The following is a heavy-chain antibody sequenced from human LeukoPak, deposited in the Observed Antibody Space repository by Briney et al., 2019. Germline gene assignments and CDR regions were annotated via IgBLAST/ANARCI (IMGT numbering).Heavy chain of an antibody. CDR3: ARGRYDSSGYQRAFDI. D-gene: IGHD3-22*01. CDR2: INPNSGGT. Sequence: ASVKVSCKASGYTFTGYYMHWVRQAPGQGLEWMGRINPNSGGTNYAQKFQGRVTMTRDTSISTAYMELRRLRSDDTAVYYCARGRYDSSGYQRAFDIWGQGTMVTVSS. J-gene: IGHJ3*02. CDR1: GYTFTGYY. V-gene: IGHV1-2*06.